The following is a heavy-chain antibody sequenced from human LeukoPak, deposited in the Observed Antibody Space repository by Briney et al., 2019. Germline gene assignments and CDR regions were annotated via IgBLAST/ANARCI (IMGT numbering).Heavy chain of an antibody. D-gene: IGHD1-26*01. Sequence: PGGSLRLSCAASGFTFSSYWMHWVRQAPGKGLVWDSRINSDGSSTSYADSVKGRFTISRDNAKNTLYLQMSTLRAADTSVYYCARDRNTGSSYENLFEYWGPGSLVTVSS. J-gene: IGHJ4*02. V-gene: IGHV3-74*01. CDR1: GFTFSSYW. CDR2: INSDGSST. CDR3: ARDRNTGSSYENLFEY.